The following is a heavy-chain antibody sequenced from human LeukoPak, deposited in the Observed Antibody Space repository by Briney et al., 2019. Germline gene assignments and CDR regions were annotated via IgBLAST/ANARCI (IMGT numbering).Heavy chain of an antibody. D-gene: IGHD2-2*01. CDR3: AKDFEDIVVGPRDY. CDR1: GFTFSTYA. CDR2: ISGSGGST. J-gene: IGHJ4*02. Sequence: GGSLRLSCAASGFTFSTYAMSWVRQAPGKGLEWVSAISGSGGSTSYADSVKGRFTISRDNSKNTLYLQMNRLRAEDTGVYFCAKDFEDIVVGPRDYWGQGTLVTVSS. V-gene: IGHV3-23*01.